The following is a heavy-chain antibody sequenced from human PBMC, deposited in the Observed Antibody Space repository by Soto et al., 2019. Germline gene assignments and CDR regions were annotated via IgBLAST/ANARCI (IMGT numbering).Heavy chain of an antibody. CDR1: GGPIHSSTYY. J-gene: IGHJ3*02. V-gene: IGHV4-39*01. CDR2: VYYSGST. D-gene: IGHD2-21*01. Sequence: PSATLSLTCTFSGGPIHSSTYYWGWIRQSPGQRLEWIGSVYYSGSTYYNPSLASRLTISVDTSKNQSSLKLKSVTAADTALYFCAIGHAITGPHEADFDIWGQGTRITVS. CDR3: AIGHAITGPHEADFDI.